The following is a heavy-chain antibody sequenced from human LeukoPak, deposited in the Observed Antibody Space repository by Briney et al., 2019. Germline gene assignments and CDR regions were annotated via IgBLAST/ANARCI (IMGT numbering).Heavy chain of an antibody. CDR2: ISAYNGNT. Sequence: ASVKVSCKASGYTFTSYGISWVRQAPGQGLEGMGWISAYNGNTNYEQKLQGRVTMTTDTSTSPAYMELRSRRSDDTAVYYCARDDVDGGPGAYWRQGTLVTVSS. V-gene: IGHV1-18*01. CDR3: ARDDVDGGPGAY. CDR1: GYTFTSYG. D-gene: IGHD3-10*01. J-gene: IGHJ4*02.